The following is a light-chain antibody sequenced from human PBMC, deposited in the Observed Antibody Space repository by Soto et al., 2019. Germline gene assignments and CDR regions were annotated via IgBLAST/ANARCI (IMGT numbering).Light chain of an antibody. Sequence: QSVLTQPASVSASPGQSITISCAGTNDDIGAYNYVSWYQQHPGKAPKLIIFDVTDRPSGISDRFSGSKSGNTASLTISALQAEDEDDYYCCSYARGATPVVLGGGTQLTVL. J-gene: IGLJ2*01. CDR2: DVT. CDR3: CSYARGATPVV. V-gene: IGLV2-14*03. CDR1: NDDIGAYNY.